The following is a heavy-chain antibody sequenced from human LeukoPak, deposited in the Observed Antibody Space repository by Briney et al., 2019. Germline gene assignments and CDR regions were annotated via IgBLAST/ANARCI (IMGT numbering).Heavy chain of an antibody. CDR1: GFTFSAYP. CDR3: ARGGGSYDF. V-gene: IGHV3-64*02. D-gene: IGHD1-26*01. J-gene: IGHJ4*02. Sequence: PGGSLRLSCAASGFTFSAYPMHWVRQAPGKGLEYVSAITTSGDGTYCADSVRGRFTISRDNSKSTLYLQMGSLRPDDMGVYYCARGGGSYDFWGQRTLVTVSS. CDR2: ITTSGDGT.